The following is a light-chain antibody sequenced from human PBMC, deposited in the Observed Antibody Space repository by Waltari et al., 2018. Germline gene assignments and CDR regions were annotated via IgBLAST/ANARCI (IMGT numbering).Light chain of an antibody. CDR1: QSVGRT. Sequence: DIVLTQSPGTLYLSPGERTTLFCRASQSVGRTLAWYPQKPGQAPRLLIYGTSSRATDIPDRFSGSGSGTDFSLTINRLEPEDFAVYYCQHYVRLPATFGQGTKVEIK. CDR2: GTS. CDR3: QHYVRLPAT. V-gene: IGKV3-20*01. J-gene: IGKJ1*01.